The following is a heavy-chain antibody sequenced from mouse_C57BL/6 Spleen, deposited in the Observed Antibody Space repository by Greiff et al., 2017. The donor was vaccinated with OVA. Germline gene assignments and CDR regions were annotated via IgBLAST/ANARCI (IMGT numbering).Heavy chain of an antibody. CDR1: GYTFTSYW. D-gene: IGHD1-1*01. CDR2: IHPNSGST. Sequence: QVQLQQPGAELVKPGASVKLSCKASGYTFTSYWMHWVKQRPGQGLEWIGMIHPNSGSTNYNEKFKSKATLTVDKSSSTAYMQLSSLTSEDSAVYYCAGEPPYCGSSHFDYWGQGTTLTVSS. J-gene: IGHJ2*01. CDR3: AGEPPYCGSSHFDY. V-gene: IGHV1-64*01.